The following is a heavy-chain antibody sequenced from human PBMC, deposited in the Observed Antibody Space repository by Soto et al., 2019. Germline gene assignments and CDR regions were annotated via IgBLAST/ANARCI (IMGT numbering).Heavy chain of an antibody. CDR3: AQEGRIAAAGRFAY. V-gene: IGHV4-31*03. J-gene: IGHJ4*02. D-gene: IGHD6-13*01. CDR2: IYYSGST. Sequence: SSETLSLACTVSCGSISGGDNYWSWIRQVPGRGLEWIGYIYYSGSTYYNPSLKSRVARSVTTSKNQFPLKLSSVTAADTAIYYCAQEGRIAAAGRFAYWGRGTPVTV. CDR1: CGSISGGDNY.